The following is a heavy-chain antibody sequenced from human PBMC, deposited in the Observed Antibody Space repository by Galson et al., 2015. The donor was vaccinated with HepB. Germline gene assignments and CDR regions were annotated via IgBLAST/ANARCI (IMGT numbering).Heavy chain of an antibody. J-gene: IGHJ4*02. CDR1: GFTFSSYG. Sequence: SLRLSCAASGFTFSSYGMHWVRQAPGKGLEWVAVIWYDGSNKYYADSVKGRFTISRDNSKNTLYLQMNSLRAEDTAVYYCARDAEGGSHYFDYWGQGTLVTVSS. CDR3: ARDAEGGSHYFDY. V-gene: IGHV3-33*08. D-gene: IGHD1-26*01. CDR2: IWYDGSNK.